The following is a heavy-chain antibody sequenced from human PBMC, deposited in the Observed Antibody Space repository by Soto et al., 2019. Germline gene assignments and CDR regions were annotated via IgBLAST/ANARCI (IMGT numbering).Heavy chain of an antibody. CDR2: ISAYNGNT. CDR3: ARDQALHVDRAQKLEY. CDR1: GYTFTSYG. V-gene: IGHV1-18*04. Sequence: QVQLVQSGAEVKKPGASVRVSCKASGYTFTSYGVSWVRQAPGQGLEWMGWISAYNGNTKYAQKLQGRLTMTTDTSPSTDYMELRSLRSDDTAMYYCARDQALHVDRAQKLEYWGQGSLVTVSS. D-gene: IGHD3-3*02. J-gene: IGHJ4*02.